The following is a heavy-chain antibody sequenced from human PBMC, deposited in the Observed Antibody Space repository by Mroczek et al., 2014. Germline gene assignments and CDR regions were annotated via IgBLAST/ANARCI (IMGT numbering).Heavy chain of an antibody. Sequence: QVQLQESGAGLLKPSETLSLTCAVYGGSFSGYYWSWIRQPPREGGWSGLGKVNHSGSTNYNPSLKSRVTISVDTSKNQFSLKLSSVTAADTAVYYCARGQGGYGTTTENYNGMDVWGQGTTVTVSS. D-gene: IGHD1-1*01. CDR1: GGSFSGYY. V-gene: IGHV4-34*01. J-gene: IGHJ6*02. CDR3: ARGQGGYGTTTENYNGMDV. CDR2: VNHSGST.